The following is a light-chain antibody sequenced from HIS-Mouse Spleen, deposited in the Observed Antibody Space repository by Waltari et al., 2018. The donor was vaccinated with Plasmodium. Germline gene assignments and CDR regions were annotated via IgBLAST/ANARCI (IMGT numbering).Light chain of an antibody. CDR1: QGIGSY. Sequence: AIRMTQSPSSFSASTGDRVTITCRASQGIGSYLAWYQQTPGKAPKLMIYAASTLQSGVPSRFSGSGSGTDFTLTISCLQSEDFATYYCQQYYSYPRTFGQGTKVEIK. V-gene: IGKV1-8*01. J-gene: IGKJ1*01. CDR2: AAS. CDR3: QQYYSYPRT.